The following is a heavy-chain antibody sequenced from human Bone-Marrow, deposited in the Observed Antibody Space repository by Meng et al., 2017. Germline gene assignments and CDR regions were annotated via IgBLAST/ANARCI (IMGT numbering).Heavy chain of an antibody. V-gene: IGHV3-11*04. CDR2: ISSSGSTI. Sequence: SLKISCAASGFTFSDYYMSWIRQAPGKGLEWVSYISSSGSTIYYADSVKGRFTISRDNAKNSLYLQMNSLRAEDTAVYYCARRIPSLYYFDYWGQGTRVTVSS. CDR1: GFTFSDYY. J-gene: IGHJ4*02. CDR3: ARRIPSLYYFDY.